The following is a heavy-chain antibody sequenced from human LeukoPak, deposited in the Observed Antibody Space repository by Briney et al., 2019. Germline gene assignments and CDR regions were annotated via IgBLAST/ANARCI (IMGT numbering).Heavy chain of an antibody. D-gene: IGHD5-18*01. J-gene: IGHJ4*02. CDR1: GGSISSYY. V-gene: IGHV4-59*08. Sequence: PSETLSPTCTVSGGSISSYYWSWIRQPPGKGLEWIGYIYYSGSTNYNPSLKSRVTISVDTSKNQFSLKLSSVTAADTAVYYCARHVGYSYGPTNYWGQGTLVTVSS. CDR3: ARHVGYSYGPTNY. CDR2: IYYSGST.